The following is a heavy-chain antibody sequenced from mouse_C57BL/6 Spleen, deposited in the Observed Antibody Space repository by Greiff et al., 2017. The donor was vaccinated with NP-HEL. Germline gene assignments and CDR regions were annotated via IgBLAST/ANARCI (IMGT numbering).Heavy chain of an antibody. D-gene: IGHD1-1*01. CDR2: IHPNSGST. CDR3: ARETTVHWYFDF. J-gene: IGHJ1*03. CDR1: GYTFTSYW. V-gene: IGHV1-64*01. Sequence: VQLQQSGAELVKPGASVKLSCKASGYTFTSYWMHWVKQRPGQGLEWIGMIHPNSGSTNYNEKFKSKATLTVDKSSSTAYMQLSSLASEDSAVKYCARETTVHWYFDFWGTGTTVTVSS.